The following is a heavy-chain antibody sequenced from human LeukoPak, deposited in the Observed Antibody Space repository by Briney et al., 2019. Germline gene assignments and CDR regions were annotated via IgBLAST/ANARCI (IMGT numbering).Heavy chain of an antibody. CDR2: MNPINGNT. J-gene: IGHJ4*02. CDR1: GFTFTNYD. V-gene: IGHV1-8*01. Sequence: ASVKVSCKATGFTFTNYDINWVRQATGQGLEWMGWMNPINGNTGYAQKFQGRVTMTRDTSISTAYMELSSLRSEDTAVYYCATATTLAVADEDYWGQGTLVTVSS. D-gene: IGHD6-19*01. CDR3: ATATTLAVADEDY.